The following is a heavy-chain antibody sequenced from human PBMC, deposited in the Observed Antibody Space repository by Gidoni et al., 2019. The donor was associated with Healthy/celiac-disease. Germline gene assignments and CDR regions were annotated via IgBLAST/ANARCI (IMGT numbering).Heavy chain of an antibody. Sequence: QLQLQESGPGLVKPSETLSLTSTVSGGSLRSSSYYWGWIRQPPGKGLEWIGSIYYSGSTYYNPSLKSRVTISVDTSKNQFSLKLSSVTAADTAVYYCARQHYDILTGRNWFDPWGQGTLVTVSS. J-gene: IGHJ5*02. CDR1: GGSLRSSSYY. V-gene: IGHV4-39*01. CDR2: IYYSGST. CDR3: ARQHYDILTGRNWFDP. D-gene: IGHD3-9*01.